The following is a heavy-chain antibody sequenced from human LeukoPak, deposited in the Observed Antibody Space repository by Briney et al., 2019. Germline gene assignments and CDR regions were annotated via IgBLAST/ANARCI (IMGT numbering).Heavy chain of an antibody. Sequence: GGSLRLSCAASGFTFSSYWMNWVRQAPGKGVEWVANIKQDGSEKYYVDSVKGRFTISRDNAKNSLYLQMNSLTAEDTAVYYCARIGFYSSWYFDYWGQGTLVTVSS. CDR3: ARIGFYSSWYFDY. J-gene: IGHJ4*02. V-gene: IGHV3-7*01. CDR2: IKQDGSEK. D-gene: IGHD6-6*01. CDR1: GFTFSSYW.